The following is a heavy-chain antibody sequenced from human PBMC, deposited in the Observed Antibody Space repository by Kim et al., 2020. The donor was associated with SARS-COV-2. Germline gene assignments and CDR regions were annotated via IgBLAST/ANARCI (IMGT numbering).Heavy chain of an antibody. CDR2: ISYDGSNK. Sequence: GGSLRLSCAASGFTFSSYAMHWVRQAPGKGLEWVAVISYDGSNKYYADSVKGRFTISRDNSKNTLYLQMNSLRAEDTAVYYCAREEGVWFGELLYTAFDIWGPGTMVTVSS. D-gene: IGHD3-10*01. J-gene: IGHJ3*02. V-gene: IGHV3-30*04. CDR3: AREEGVWFGELLYTAFDI. CDR1: GFTFSSYA.